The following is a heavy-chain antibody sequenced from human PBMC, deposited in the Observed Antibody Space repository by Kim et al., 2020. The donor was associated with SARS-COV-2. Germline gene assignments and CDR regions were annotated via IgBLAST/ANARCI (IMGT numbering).Heavy chain of an antibody. CDR3: ARDLVAVAKGFDP. D-gene: IGHD6-19*01. J-gene: IGHJ5*02. V-gene: IGHV1-69*01. Sequence: YAQKFQGRVTSTADESTSTAYMELSSLRSEDTAVYYCARDLVAVAKGFDPWGQGTLVTVSS.